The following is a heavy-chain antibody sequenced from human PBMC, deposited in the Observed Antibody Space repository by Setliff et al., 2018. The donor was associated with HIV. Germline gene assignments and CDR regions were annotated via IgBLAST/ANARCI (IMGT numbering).Heavy chain of an antibody. CDR1: GGSMSSYY. CDR2: IKQDGSEH. CDR3: AKDEAGGGSCYDY. Sequence: ETLSLTCTLSGGSMSSYYWTWIRQPTGKGLEWVGNIKQDGSEHYYVDSVKGRFTISRDNSKNTLYLQMNSLRAEDTAVYYCAKDEAGGGSCYDYWGQGTLVTVSS. V-gene: IGHV3-7*03. D-gene: IGHD2-15*01. J-gene: IGHJ4*02.